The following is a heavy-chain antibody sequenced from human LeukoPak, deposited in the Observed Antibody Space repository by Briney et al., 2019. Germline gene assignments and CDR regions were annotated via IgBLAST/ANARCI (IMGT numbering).Heavy chain of an antibody. CDR3: ARHDYYDRDY. J-gene: IGHJ4*02. CDR1: GGSISSSSYY. V-gene: IGHV4-39*01. D-gene: IGHD3-22*01. Sequence: PSETLSLTCTVSGGSISSSSYYWGWIRQPPGKGLEWIGSIYYSGSTYYNPSLKSRVTISVDTSKNQFSLKLSSVTAADTAVYYCARHDYYDRDYWGQGTLVTVSS. CDR2: IYYSGST.